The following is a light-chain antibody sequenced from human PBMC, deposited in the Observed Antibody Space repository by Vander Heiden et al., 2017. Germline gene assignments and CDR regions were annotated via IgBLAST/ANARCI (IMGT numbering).Light chain of an antibody. V-gene: IGLV2-14*01. CDR2: EVS. Sequence: QSALTQPASVSGSPGQSITISCTGTSSDVGGSNSVSWYQQHPGKAPKHTIYEVSNRPSGVSNRFSGSKSGNTASLTISGRQAEDEADYYCSSYTSSSLLYVFGTGTKVTVL. CDR1: SSDVGGSNS. J-gene: IGLJ1*01. CDR3: SSYTSSSLLYV.